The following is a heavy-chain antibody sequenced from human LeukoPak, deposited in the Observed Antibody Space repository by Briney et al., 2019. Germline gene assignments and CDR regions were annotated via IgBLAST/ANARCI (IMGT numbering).Heavy chain of an antibody. V-gene: IGHV3-15*01. CDR3: TTSIVVVVAGGADY. Sequence: GGSLRLSCAASGFTFSNAWMSWVRQAPGKGLEWVGRIKSKTDGGTTDYAAPVKGRFTISRDDSKNTLYLQMNSLKTEDTAVYYCTTSIVVVVAGGADYWGQGTLVTVSS. CDR2: IKSKTDGGTT. CDR1: GFTFSNAW. J-gene: IGHJ4*02. D-gene: IGHD2-15*01.